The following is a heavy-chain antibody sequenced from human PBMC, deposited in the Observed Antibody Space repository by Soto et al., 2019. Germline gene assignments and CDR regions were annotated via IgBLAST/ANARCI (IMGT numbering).Heavy chain of an antibody. CDR3: ARDWGDIVVVPAATRGGMDV. D-gene: IGHD2-2*01. Sequence: QVQLVQSGAEVKKPRSSVKVSCKASGGTFSSYAISWVRQAPGQGLEWMGGIIPIFGTANYAQKFQGRVTITADESTSTAYMELSSLRSEDTAVYYCARDWGDIVVVPAATRGGMDVWGQGTTVTVSS. CDR1: GGTFSSYA. CDR2: IIPIFGTA. J-gene: IGHJ6*02. V-gene: IGHV1-69*01.